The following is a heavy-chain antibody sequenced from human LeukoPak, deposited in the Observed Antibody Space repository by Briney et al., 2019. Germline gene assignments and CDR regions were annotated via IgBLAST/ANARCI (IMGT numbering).Heavy chain of an antibody. CDR3: ARDSPLLTV. Sequence: AGGSLRLSRAASGFTFSSHAMIWVRQAPGKGLEWVSAIGDDVVSTYYAESVKGRFTISRDNSKNTLYLQMNSLRAEDTATYYCARDSPLLTVWGQGTLVTVSS. CDR1: GFTFSSHA. D-gene: IGHD3-9*01. J-gene: IGHJ4*02. V-gene: IGHV3-23*01. CDR2: IGDDVVST.